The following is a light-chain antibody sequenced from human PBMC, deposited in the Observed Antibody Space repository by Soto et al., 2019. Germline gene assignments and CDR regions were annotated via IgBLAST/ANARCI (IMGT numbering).Light chain of an antibody. Sequence: DIQMTQSPSSESASAGDRVTITCRASQDISSWLAWYQQKPGKAPKLLIYAASSLQSGVRSRFSGSGSGTDFTLTISSLQPEDVATYYCQQANSFPIPFGQGTRLEVK. CDR3: QQANSFPIP. CDR2: AAS. CDR1: QDISSW. J-gene: IGKJ5*01. V-gene: IGKV1-12*01.